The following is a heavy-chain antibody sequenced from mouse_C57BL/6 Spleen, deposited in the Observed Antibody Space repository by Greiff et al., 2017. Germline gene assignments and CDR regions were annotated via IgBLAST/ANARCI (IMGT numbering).Heavy chain of an antibody. CDR2: IDPSASYT. V-gene: IGHV1-69*01. CDR3: ERRDDYGLPDY. J-gene: IGHJ2*01. D-gene: IGHD2-4*01. Sequence: QVQLQQPGAELVMPGASVKLSCKASGYTFTSYWMHWVKQRPGQGLEWIGEIDPSASYTNYNQTFKGKSTLTVDKSSSTAYMQLSSLTSEDSAVXYGERRDDYGLPDYWGQGTTLTVSS. CDR1: GYTFTSYW.